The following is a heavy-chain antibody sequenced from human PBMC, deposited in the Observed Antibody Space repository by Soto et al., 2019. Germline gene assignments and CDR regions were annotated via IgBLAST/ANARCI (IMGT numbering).Heavy chain of an antibody. D-gene: IGHD3-10*01. V-gene: IGHV1-3*01. CDR1: GYTFTSYA. J-gene: IGHJ4*02. CDR3: ARYLWFCESFRYLLAY. Sequence: GASLKVSCKASGYTFTSYAMHWVRQAPGQRLEWMGWINAGNGGTKYSQKFQGRVTITRDTSASTAYMELSSLTSEDTAVYYCARYLWFCESFRYLLAYWAQRTLVTGSS. CDR2: INAGNGGT.